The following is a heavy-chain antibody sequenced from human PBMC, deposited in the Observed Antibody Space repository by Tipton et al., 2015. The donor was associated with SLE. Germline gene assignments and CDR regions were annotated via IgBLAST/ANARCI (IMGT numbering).Heavy chain of an antibody. Sequence: TLSLTCTVSGGSISSYYWSWIRQPAGKGLEWFGRIYTSGSTNYNPSLMSRVTMSVDTSKNQFSLKLSSVTAADTAVYYCARDQDNWSPALFDFWGQGTMVTVSA. D-gene: IGHD1-20*01. J-gene: IGHJ3*01. CDR2: IYTSGST. CDR1: GGSISSYY. V-gene: IGHV4-4*07. CDR3: ARDQDNWSPALFDF.